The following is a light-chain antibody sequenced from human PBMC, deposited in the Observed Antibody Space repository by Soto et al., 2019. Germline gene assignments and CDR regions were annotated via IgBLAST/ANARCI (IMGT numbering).Light chain of an antibody. CDR2: GAS. Sequence: EIVMTQSPATLSVSPGEGATLSCRASQSVGSKLAWYQQKPGQAPRLLIYGASTRATGIPARFSGSESGTEFTLIISSLQSEDSAVYYCQQYNSWLWTFGQGTKVDI. V-gene: IGKV3-15*01. J-gene: IGKJ1*01. CDR3: QQYNSWLWT. CDR1: QSVGSK.